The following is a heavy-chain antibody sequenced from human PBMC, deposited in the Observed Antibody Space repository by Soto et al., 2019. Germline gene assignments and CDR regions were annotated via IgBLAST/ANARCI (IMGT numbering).Heavy chain of an antibody. CDR3: ARGIRNYYGVDV. J-gene: IGHJ6*02. CDR1: GFTFSSYW. D-gene: IGHD1-20*01. Sequence: EVQLVESGGGLVQPGGSLRLSCVASGFTFSSYWMQWVRQATRKGLVWVSRIKFDGSSTSYADSVKSRFTISRDNAKNTVYRQMNSLRADDTGVYYCARGIRNYYGVDVWGQGTTVTVSS. CDR2: IKFDGSST. V-gene: IGHV3-74*01.